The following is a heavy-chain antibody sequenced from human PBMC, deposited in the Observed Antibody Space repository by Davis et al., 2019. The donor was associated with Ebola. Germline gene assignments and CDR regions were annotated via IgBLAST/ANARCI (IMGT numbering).Heavy chain of an antibody. CDR1: GFTVSSNY. D-gene: IGHD3-9*01. CDR3: AKDRYFDWLWDY. CDR2: ISGSGGST. V-gene: IGHV3-23*01. J-gene: IGHJ4*02. Sequence: GESLKISCAASGFTVSSNYMSWVRQAPGKGLEWVSAISGSGGSTYYADSVKGRFTISRDNSKNTLYLQMNSLRAEDTAVYYCAKDRYFDWLWDYWGQGTLVTVSS.